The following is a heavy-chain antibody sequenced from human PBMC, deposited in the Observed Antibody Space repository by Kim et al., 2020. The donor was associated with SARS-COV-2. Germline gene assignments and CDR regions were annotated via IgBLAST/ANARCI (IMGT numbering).Heavy chain of an antibody. CDR1: GFAFTSHA. J-gene: IGHJ6*02. Sequence: GGSLRLSCAVSGFAFTSHAMSWVRQAPGKGLEWVSRIGPGGADTSFADFVKGRFSISRDNAQRMVYLQMNSLRAEDTAVYYCAKDLTPKWLSESKYAIDIWGQGTTVTVSS. D-gene: IGHD6-19*01. CDR2: IGPGGADT. V-gene: IGHV3-23*01. CDR3: AKDLTPKWLSESKYAIDI.